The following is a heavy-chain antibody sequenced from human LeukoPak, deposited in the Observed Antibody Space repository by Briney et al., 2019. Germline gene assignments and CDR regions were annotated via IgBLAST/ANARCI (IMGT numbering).Heavy chain of an antibody. V-gene: IGHV1-69*04. Sequence: SVKVSCMASGGTFNNYTINWVRQAPGQGLEWMGRIIPTLGIVNFAQKFQGRVTITADKSTSTAYMELSSLRSEDTAVYYCATEPSGYNYGQRWFDPWGQGTLVTVSS. J-gene: IGHJ5*02. CDR2: IIPTLGIV. CDR1: GGTFNNYT. CDR3: ATEPSGYNYGQRWFDP. D-gene: IGHD5-18*01.